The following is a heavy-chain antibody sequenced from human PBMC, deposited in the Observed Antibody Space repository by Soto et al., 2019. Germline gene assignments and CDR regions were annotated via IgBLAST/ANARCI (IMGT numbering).Heavy chain of an antibody. CDR1: GFPFSSYA. CDR3: ARIPYSGSDVGH. Sequence: SGGGVVQPGRSLRLSCAASGFPFSSYAMHWFRQAPGKGLEWVAVISYDGMNKDYAESVKGRLTISRDNSKNALYLHMNSLRPEDTAMYYCARIPYSGSDVGHWGQGTLVTVSS. V-gene: IGHV3-30*04. CDR2: ISYDGMNK. D-gene: IGHD1-26*01. J-gene: IGHJ4*02.